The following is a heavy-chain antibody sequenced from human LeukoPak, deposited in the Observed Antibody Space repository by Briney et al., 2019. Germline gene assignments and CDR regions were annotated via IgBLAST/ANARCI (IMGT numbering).Heavy chain of an antibody. J-gene: IGHJ4*02. CDR3: ARGGSRVGATDYYFDY. CDR1: GFTFCSYE. V-gene: IGHV3-48*03. Sequence: GGSLRLSCAASGFTFCSYEMNWVRQAPGKGLEWVSYISSSGSTIYYADSVKGRFTISRDNAKNSLYLQMNSLRAEDTAVYYCARGGSRVGATDYYFDYWGQGTLVTVSS. D-gene: IGHD1-26*01. CDR2: ISSSGSTI.